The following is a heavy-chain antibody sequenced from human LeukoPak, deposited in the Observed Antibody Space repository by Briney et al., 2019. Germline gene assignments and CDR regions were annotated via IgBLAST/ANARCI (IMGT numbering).Heavy chain of an antibody. D-gene: IGHD6-19*01. V-gene: IGHV1-69*04. CDR1: GGTFSSYA. J-gene: IGHJ4*02. CDR2: IIPILGIA. Sequence: GASVKVSCKASGGTFSSYAISWVRQAPGQGLEWMGRIIPILGIANYAQKFQGRVTITADKSASTAYMELSSLRSEDTAVYYCARVGVGFIAVAGTDLDYWGQGTLVTVSS. CDR3: ARVGVGFIAVAGTDLDY.